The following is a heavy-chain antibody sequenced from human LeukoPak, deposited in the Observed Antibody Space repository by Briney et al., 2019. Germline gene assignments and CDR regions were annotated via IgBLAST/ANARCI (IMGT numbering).Heavy chain of an antibody. CDR1: GFTFSSYA. V-gene: IGHV3-23*01. D-gene: IGHD3-9*01. Sequence: GGSLRLSCAASGFTFSSYAMSWVRQAPGKGLEWVSAISGSGGSTYYADSVTGRFTISRDNSKNTLYLQMNSLRAEDTAVYYCAKAGGDILTGYYMGYYCYYMDVWGKGTTVTVSS. CDR3: AKAGGDILTGYYMGYYCYYMDV. J-gene: IGHJ6*03. CDR2: ISGSGGST.